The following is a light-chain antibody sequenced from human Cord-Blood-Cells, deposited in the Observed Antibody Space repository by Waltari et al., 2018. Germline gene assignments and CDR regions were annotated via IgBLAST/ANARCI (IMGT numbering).Light chain of an antibody. CDR1: SSTIGAGYD. CDR2: GNS. Sequence: QSVLTQPPSVPGAPGQRVTISCTGSSSTIGAGYDVHWYQQLPGTAPKLLISGNSNRPSGVPDRFSGSKSGTSASLAITGLQAEDEADYYCQSYDSSLSGVVFGGGTKLTVL. J-gene: IGLJ2*01. V-gene: IGLV1-40*01. CDR3: QSYDSSLSGVV.